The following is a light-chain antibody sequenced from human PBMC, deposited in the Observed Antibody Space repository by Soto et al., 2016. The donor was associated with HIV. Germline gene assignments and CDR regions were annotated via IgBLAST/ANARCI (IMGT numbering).Light chain of an antibody. Sequence: DVVMTQSPLSLPVTLGQPASISCRSSQSLLHSNEYNYLDWYLQKPGQSPQLLIYLGSKRASGVPDRFSGSGSGTEFTLKITTVEAEDVGVYYCMQTLLFWTFGQGTKVEIK. CDR1: QSLLHSNEYNY. CDR2: LGS. J-gene: IGKJ1*01. CDR3: MQTLLFWT. V-gene: IGKV2-28*01.